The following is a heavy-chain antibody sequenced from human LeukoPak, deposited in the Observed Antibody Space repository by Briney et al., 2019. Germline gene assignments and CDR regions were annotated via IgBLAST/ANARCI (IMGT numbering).Heavy chain of an antibody. D-gene: IGHD4-23*01. CDR2: IYHSGST. CDR3: ARLIYGGNPNDAFDI. Sequence: SETLSLTCTVSGYSISSGYYWGWSRQPPGKGLEWIGSIYHSGSTYYNPSLESRVTISVDTSKNQFSLKLSSVTAADTAVYYCARLIYGGNPNDAFDIWGQGTMVTVSS. V-gene: IGHV4-38-2*02. J-gene: IGHJ3*02. CDR1: GYSISSGYY.